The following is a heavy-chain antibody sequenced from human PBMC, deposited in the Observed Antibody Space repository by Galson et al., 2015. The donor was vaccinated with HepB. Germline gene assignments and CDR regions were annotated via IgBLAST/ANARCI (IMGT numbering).Heavy chain of an antibody. D-gene: IGHD3-3*01. Sequence: SLRLSCAASGFTFSDYYMSWIRQAPGKGLEWVSYISSSSYTNYADSVKGRFTISRDNAKNSLYLQMNSLRAEDTAVYYCASFLERDYYGMDVWGQGTTVTVSS. V-gene: IGHV3-11*06. CDR2: ISSSSYT. J-gene: IGHJ6*02. CDR3: ASFLERDYYGMDV. CDR1: GFTFSDYY.